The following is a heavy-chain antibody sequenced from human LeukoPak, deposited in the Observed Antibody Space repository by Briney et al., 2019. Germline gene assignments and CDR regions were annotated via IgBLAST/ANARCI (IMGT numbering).Heavy chain of an antibody. V-gene: IGHV3-49*04. D-gene: IGHD6-13*01. CDR2: IRSKAYGGTT. CDR3: RGIAAAGRFDY. CDR1: GFTFGDYA. Sequence: GRSLRLSCTASGFTFGDYAMSWVRQAPGKGLEWVGFIRSKAYGGTTEYAASVKGRFAISRDDSKSIAYLQMNSLKTEDTAVYYCRGIAAAGRFDYWGQGTLDTVSS. J-gene: IGHJ4*02.